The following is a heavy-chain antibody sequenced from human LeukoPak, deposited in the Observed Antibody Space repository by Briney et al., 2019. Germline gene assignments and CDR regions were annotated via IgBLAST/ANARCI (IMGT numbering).Heavy chain of an antibody. D-gene: IGHD5-18*01. Sequence: GGSLRLSCAASGFTFSDYYMSWIRQAPGKGLEWVSYISSSGSTIYYADSVKGRFTISRDNSKNTLYLQMNSLRAEDTAVYYCARDRGYSYGENYYYGMDVWGRGTTVTVSS. J-gene: IGHJ6*02. V-gene: IGHV3-11*01. CDR2: ISSSGSTI. CDR1: GFTFSDYY. CDR3: ARDRGYSYGENYYYGMDV.